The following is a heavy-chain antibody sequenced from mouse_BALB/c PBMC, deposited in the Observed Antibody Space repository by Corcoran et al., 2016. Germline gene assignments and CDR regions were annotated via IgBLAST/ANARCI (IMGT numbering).Heavy chain of an antibody. CDR1: GYTFTSYV. CDR2: INPYNDGT. D-gene: IGHD1-1*01. Sequence: EVQLQQSGPELVTPGASVKMSCKASGYTFTSYVMPWVKQKPGQCLEWIGYINPYNDGTTYNEKFKGKATLTSAKSSSTAYMELSSLTSEDSAVYYCARGRVGAGCAYWGQGTLVTVSA. J-gene: IGHJ3*01. V-gene: IGHV1S136*01. CDR3: ARGRVGAGCAY.